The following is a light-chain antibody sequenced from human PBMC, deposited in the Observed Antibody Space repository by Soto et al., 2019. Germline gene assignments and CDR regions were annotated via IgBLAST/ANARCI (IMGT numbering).Light chain of an antibody. Sequence: EIVMTPSPATLSVSPGERATLSCRASQSVSSNLAWYQQKPGQAPRLLIYGASTRATGIPARLSGSGSGTEFTLTISSLQSEDFAVYYCQQYNNWPWTFGQGTKVDI. V-gene: IGKV3-15*01. CDR1: QSVSSN. CDR2: GAS. CDR3: QQYNNWPWT. J-gene: IGKJ1*01.